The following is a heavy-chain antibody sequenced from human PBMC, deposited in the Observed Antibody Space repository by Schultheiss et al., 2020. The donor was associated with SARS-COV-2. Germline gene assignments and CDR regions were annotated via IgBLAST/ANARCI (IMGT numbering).Heavy chain of an antibody. CDR3: ARLRGDKHYYGMYV. CDR2: IYHSGST. V-gene: IGHV4-38-2*02. J-gene: IGHJ6*02. CDR1: GYSISSGYY. Sequence: SETLSLTCTVSGYSISSGYYWGWIRQPPGKGMEWIGSIYHSGSTYYNPSLNIRVTISVDTSKNQFSLKLISVTAADTAVYYCARLRGDKHYYGMYVWGQGTTVTVSS. D-gene: IGHD3-10*01.